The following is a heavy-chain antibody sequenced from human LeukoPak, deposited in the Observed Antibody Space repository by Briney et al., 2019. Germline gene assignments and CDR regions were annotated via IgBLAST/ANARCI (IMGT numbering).Heavy chain of an antibody. V-gene: IGHV4-38-2*02. CDR2: IYHSGST. J-gene: IGHJ4*02. Sequence: PSETLSLTCTVSGVSISSYYWSWIRQPPGKGLEWIGSIYHSGSTYYNPSLKSRVTISVDTSKNQFSLKLSSVTAADTAVYYCARWYSSSWWGQGTLVTVSS. CDR3: ARWYSSSW. CDR1: GVSISSYY. D-gene: IGHD6-13*01.